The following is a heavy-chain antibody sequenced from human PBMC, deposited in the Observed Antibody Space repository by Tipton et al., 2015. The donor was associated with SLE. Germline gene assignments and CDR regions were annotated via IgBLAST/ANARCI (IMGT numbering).Heavy chain of an antibody. CDR1: GFTFSSYV. D-gene: IGHD6-13*01. J-gene: IGHJ4*02. CDR3: SRVGYSSSWYKPFFDY. V-gene: IGHV3-30-3*01. Sequence: RSLRLSCAASGFTFSSYVMHWVRQAPGKGLEWVAVISYDGSNKYYADSVKGRFTISRDNSKNTLYLQMNSLRAEDTAVYYCSRVGYSSSWYKPFFDYWGQGTLVTVSS. CDR2: ISYDGSNK.